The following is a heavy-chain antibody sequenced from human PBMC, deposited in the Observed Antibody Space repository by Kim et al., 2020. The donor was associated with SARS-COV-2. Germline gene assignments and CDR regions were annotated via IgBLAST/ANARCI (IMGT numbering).Heavy chain of an antibody. J-gene: IGHJ3*02. CDR1: GFTFSAYD. D-gene: IGHD3-16*01. Sequence: GGSLRLSCATSGFTFSAYDMNWVRLPPGKGLEWLSFITNNSTTIYYANSVKGRFTISRDNANNSLYLQLNSLRNEATALYYCVRDRLGGSFDIWCQGTRV. V-gene: IGHV3-48*02. CDR3: VRDRLGGSFDI. CDR2: ITNNSTTI.